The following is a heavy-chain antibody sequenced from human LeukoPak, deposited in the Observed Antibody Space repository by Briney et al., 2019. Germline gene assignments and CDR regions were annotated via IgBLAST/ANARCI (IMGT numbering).Heavy chain of an antibody. CDR1: GFSVSRNY. CDR2: IYSGGST. Sequence: GGSLRLSCAASGFSVSRNYMTWVRQAPGEGLEWVSLIYSGGSTSYADSMKGRFTISRDNSKNTLYLQMNSLRAEDTAVYYCARKTDHQTGGDYWGQGTLVTVSS. D-gene: IGHD1-1*01. J-gene: IGHJ4*02. V-gene: IGHV3-66*01. CDR3: ARKTDHQTGGDY.